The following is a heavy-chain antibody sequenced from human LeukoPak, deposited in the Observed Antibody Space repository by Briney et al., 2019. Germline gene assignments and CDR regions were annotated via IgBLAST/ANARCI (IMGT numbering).Heavy chain of an antibody. V-gene: IGHV3-30*02. CDR3: ARDHSMVRGLIGY. CDR1: GFTFSSYG. J-gene: IGHJ4*02. D-gene: IGHD3-10*01. CDR2: IRYDGSNK. Sequence: GGSLRLSCAASGFTFSSYGMHWVRQAPGKGLEWVAFIRYDGSNKYYADSVKGRFTISRDNSKNTLYLQMNSLRAEDTAVYYCARDHSMVRGLIGYWGQGTLVTVSS.